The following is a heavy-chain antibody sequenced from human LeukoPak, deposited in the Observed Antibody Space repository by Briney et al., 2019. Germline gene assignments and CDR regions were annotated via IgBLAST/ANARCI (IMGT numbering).Heavy chain of an antibody. J-gene: IGHJ5*02. CDR1: GYTFSSYA. CDR3: VLSGFDS. Sequence: GGSVTLPCAASGYTFSSYAMRWLRHATGKARVWVSAISGSGCSKNYADSEKGRLTISRDNSNNTLYLQMNSLRAEDAAVYYCVLSGFDSGGEGTLVTVSS. D-gene: IGHD2-15*01. CDR2: ISGSGCSK. V-gene: IGHV3-23*01.